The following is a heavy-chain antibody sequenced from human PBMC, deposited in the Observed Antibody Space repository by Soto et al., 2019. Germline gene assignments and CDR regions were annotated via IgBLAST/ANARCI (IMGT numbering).Heavy chain of an antibody. CDR2: ISAYNGNT. J-gene: IGHJ2*01. D-gene: IGHD4-17*01. Sequence: QVQLVQSGAEVKKLGASVKVSCKASGYTFTSYGISWVRQAPGQGLEWMGWISAYNGNTNYAQKLQGRVTMTTDTPTSTAYMELRSLRSDDTAVYYCARDYDSETTVNRVGFFDLWGRGTLVTVSS. CDR3: ARDYDSETTVNRVGFFDL. V-gene: IGHV1-18*01. CDR1: GYTFTSYG.